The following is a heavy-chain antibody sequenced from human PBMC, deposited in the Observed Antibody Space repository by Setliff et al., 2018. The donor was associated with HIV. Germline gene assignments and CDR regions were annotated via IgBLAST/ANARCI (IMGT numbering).Heavy chain of an antibody. CDR3: ARDERDYSGSGGGRYMDV. D-gene: IGHD3-10*01. CDR1: GFTFDDYG. V-gene: IGHV3-20*04. CDR2: TSWSGAST. Sequence: GSLRLSCAASGFTFDDYGMNWVRQVPGKGLEWVSGTSWSGASTGYGDSVKGRFIMSRDNAKNSVYLQMNSLRAEDTALYYCARDERDYSGSGGGRYMDVWGEGTPVTVS. J-gene: IGHJ6*03.